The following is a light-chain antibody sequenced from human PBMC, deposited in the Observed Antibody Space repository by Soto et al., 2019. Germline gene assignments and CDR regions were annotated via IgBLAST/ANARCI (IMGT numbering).Light chain of an antibody. CDR1: SSDVGGHDS. Sequence: QSALTQPASVSGSPGQLIAISCTGTSSDVGGHDSVSWYQQHPGKAPKLMIYNVSNRPSGVSNRFSGSKSGNTASLTISGLLAEDEADYFCTSYTSASTYVFGAGTKLTVL. V-gene: IGLV2-14*01. CDR2: NVS. CDR3: TSYTSASTYV. J-gene: IGLJ1*01.